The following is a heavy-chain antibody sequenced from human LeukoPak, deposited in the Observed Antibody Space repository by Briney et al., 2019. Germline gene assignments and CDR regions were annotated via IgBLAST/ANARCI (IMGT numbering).Heavy chain of an antibody. J-gene: IGHJ4*02. CDR1: GGSISSSSYS. D-gene: IGHD3-3*01. CDR2: IYYSGST. V-gene: IGHV4-39*01. CDR3: ARQGGRLRFWGWLFSGLDY. Sequence: PSETLSLTCTVSGGSISSSSYSWGSVRQPPGKGLEWIGSIYYSGSTYYNPSLMSRLTIFVDTSTNQFSLKLSSVAAADTAVYYCARQGGRLRFWGWLFSGLDYWGRGTLVTVSS.